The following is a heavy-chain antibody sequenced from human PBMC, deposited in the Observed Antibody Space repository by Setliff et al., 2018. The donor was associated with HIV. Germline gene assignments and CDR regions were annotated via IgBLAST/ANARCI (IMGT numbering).Heavy chain of an antibody. CDR3: VRYIGAAAGYIDH. Sequence: PGESLKISCHLSGYSFVDFWIGWVRQMPGKGLEWVGFIYPGDSDSRYSPSFRGQVTISADKSTTTAYLDRASLKASDTAMYYCVRYIGAAAGYIDHWGQGTLVTVSS. J-gene: IGHJ4*02. CDR1: GYSFVDFW. V-gene: IGHV5-51*01. D-gene: IGHD6-25*01. CDR2: IYPGDSDS.